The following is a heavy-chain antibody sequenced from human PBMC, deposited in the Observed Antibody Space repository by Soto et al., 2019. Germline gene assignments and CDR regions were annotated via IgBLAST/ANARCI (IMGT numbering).Heavy chain of an antibody. CDR2: IIPIFGTA. CDR1: GGTFSSYS. CDR3: ARRAVAVAGTYYYYGMDV. D-gene: IGHD6-19*01. J-gene: IGHJ6*02. Sequence: SVEVSCKASGGTFSSYSISWVLQAPGQGLEWMGGIIPIFGTANYAQKFQGRVTITADKSTSTAYMELSSLRSEDTAVYYCARRAVAVAGTYYYYGMDVWGQGTTVTVSS. V-gene: IGHV1-69*06.